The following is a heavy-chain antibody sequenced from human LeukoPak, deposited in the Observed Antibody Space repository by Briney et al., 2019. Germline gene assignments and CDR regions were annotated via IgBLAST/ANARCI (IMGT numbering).Heavy chain of an antibody. D-gene: IGHD3-10*01. CDR3: ARDSVWFGESHDAFDI. CDR2: IYTSGST. CDR1: GGSISSYY. V-gene: IGHV4-4*07. Sequence: PSETLSLTCTASGGSISSYYWSWIRQPAGKGLEWIGRIYTSGSTNYNPSLKSLVTMSVDTSKNQFSLKLSSVTAADTAVYYCARDSVWFGESHDAFDIWGQGTMVTVSS. J-gene: IGHJ3*02.